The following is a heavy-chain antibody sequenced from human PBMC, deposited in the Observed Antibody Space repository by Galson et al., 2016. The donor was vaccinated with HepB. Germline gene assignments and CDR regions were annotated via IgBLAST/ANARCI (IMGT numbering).Heavy chain of an antibody. CDR2: IGFDGNNQ. J-gene: IGHJ3*01. CDR1: GFIFNTYG. Sequence: SLRLSCAASGFIFNTYGMQWVRQAPGKGLEWVAFIGFDGNNQFYADSVKGRFTISRDKSENTVYLQMNTLRTEDTAVYYCTKLKHYYNGGGCGLDLWGQGTKVTVSS. CDR3: TKLKHYYNGGGCGLDL. V-gene: IGHV3-30*02. D-gene: IGHD2-15*01.